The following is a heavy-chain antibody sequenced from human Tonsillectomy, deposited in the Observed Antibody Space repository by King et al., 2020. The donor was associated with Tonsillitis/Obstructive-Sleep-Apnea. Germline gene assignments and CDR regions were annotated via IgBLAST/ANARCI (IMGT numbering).Heavy chain of an antibody. V-gene: IGHV3-9*01. J-gene: IGHJ6*03. CDR2: INYNGGSI. D-gene: IGHD3-3*01. CDR1: RFTFDKYA. CDR3: AKHTRHDFWSGDAMVV. Sequence: VQLVESGGGLVQPGRSLRLSCAASRFTFDKYAMYWVRQAPGKGLEWVSAINYNGGSIAYADSVQGRFIISRDNAKKSLYLQMNSLRAEDTALYYCAKHTRHDFWSGDAMVVWGKGTPVTVSS.